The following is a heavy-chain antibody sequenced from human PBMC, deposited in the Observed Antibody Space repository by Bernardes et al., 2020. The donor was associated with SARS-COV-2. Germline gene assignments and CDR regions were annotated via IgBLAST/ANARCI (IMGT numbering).Heavy chain of an antibody. V-gene: IGHV1-18*01. CDR3: ARALISDCSGGSCYPDYGDYFDY. J-gene: IGHJ4*02. Sequence: ASVKVSCKTSGYTFTAYVIIWVRQDPGQGLESMGWISAYNGYTNYAQKFQGRVTMTTDTSTSTAYMELRSLRSDDTAVYYCARALISDCSGGSCYPDYGDYFDYWGQGTLLTVSS. D-gene: IGHD2-15*01. CDR1: GYTFTAYV. CDR2: ISAYNGYT.